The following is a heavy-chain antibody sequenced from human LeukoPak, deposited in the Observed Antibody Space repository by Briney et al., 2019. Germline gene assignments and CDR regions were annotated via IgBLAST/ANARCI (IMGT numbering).Heavy chain of an antibody. CDR3: ARDHPVRGVMIPFDY. V-gene: IGHV3-74*01. Sequence: GGSLRLSCAASGFTFTSYWMHCVRQTPGKGLVWVSRINSDGSSTRYADSVKGRFTISRDNAKNTLYLQMNSLRAEDTAVYFCARDHPVRGVMIPFDYWGQGTRVTVSS. CDR1: GFTFTSYW. J-gene: IGHJ4*02. D-gene: IGHD3-10*01. CDR2: INSDGSST.